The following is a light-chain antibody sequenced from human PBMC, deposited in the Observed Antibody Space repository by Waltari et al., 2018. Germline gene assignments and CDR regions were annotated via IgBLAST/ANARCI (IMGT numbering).Light chain of an antibody. CDR2: WAS. J-gene: IGKJ1*01. V-gene: IGKV4-1*01. Sequence: DIVMTQSPDSLAVSLGERATINCTSSQSVLFTFNNKNYLGWYQHKPGRPPKPLIYWASTRESGVPDRFSGSGSGTDFNLTISSLQAEDVAVYYCQQYYSLPWAFGQGTKVEIK. CDR1: QSVLFTFNNKNY. CDR3: QQYYSLPWA.